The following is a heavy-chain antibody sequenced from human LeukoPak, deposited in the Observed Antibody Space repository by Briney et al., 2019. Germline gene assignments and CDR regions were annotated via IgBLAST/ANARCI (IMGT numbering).Heavy chain of an antibody. Sequence: KPSETLSLTCTVSGGSISSYYWGWIRQPPGKGLEWIGYIYYSGSTNYNPSLKSRVTISVDTSKNQFSLKLSSVTAADTAVYYCARDRGYYDSSGYYPLAFDIWGQGTMVTVSS. CDR1: GGSISSYY. D-gene: IGHD3-22*01. V-gene: IGHV4-59*01. CDR2: IYYSGST. CDR3: ARDRGYYDSSGYYPLAFDI. J-gene: IGHJ3*02.